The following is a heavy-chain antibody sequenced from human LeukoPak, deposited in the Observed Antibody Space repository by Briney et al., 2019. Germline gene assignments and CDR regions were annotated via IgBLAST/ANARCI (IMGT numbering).Heavy chain of an antibody. Sequence: SQTLSLTFAISGDSVSRHDLTWDWVRQSPSRGLEWLGRTFYRSKWYNDYAVSVKSRITVSPDTSKNQFSLHLNSVTPEDTAVYYCVRSHDWVFDYWGQGTRVTVSS. J-gene: IGHJ4*02. CDR2: TFYRSKWYN. D-gene: IGHD3-9*01. CDR3: VRSHDWVFDY. CDR1: GDSVSRHDLT. V-gene: IGHV6-1*01.